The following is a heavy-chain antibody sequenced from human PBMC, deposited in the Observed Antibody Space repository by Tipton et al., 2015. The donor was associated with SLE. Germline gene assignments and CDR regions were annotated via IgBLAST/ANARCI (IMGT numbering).Heavy chain of an antibody. CDR3: ARDQGTAGAFDI. CDR2: IYYSGST. Sequence: LSCTASGGSISSYYWSWIRQPPGKGLEWIGYIYYSGSTNYNPSLKSRVTISVDTSKNQFSLKLSSVTAADTAVYYCARDQGTAGAFDIWDQGTMVTVSS. CDR1: GGSISSYY. V-gene: IGHV4-59*01. D-gene: IGHD1-1*01. J-gene: IGHJ3*02.